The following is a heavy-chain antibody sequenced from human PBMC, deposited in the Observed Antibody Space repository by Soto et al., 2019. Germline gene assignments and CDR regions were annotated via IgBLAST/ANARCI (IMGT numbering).Heavy chain of an antibody. CDR2: IIPIFGTA. D-gene: IGHD6-6*01. Sequence: SVKVSCKASGGAFSSYAISWVRQAPGQGLEWMGGIIPIFGTANYAQKFQGRVTITADESTSTAYMELSSLRSEDTAVYYCARDKPDYSSSLAFDYWGQGTLVTVSS. V-gene: IGHV1-69*13. J-gene: IGHJ4*02. CDR3: ARDKPDYSSSLAFDY. CDR1: GGAFSSYA.